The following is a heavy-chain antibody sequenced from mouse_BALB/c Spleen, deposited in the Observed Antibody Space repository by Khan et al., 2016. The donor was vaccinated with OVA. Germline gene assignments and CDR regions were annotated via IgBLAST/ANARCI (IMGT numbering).Heavy chain of an antibody. J-gene: IGHJ4*01. CDR3: ARDGNYLDY. Sequence: EVQLQESGPDLVKPSQSLSLTCTVTGYSITSGYSWHWIRQFPENKLEWMGYIYYRGSLNYNPSLKSRISITRATSKNHFFLQLKSVTTEDAATYYCARDGNYLDYWGQGTSVTVSS. D-gene: IGHD2-1*01. CDR2: IYYRGSL. V-gene: IGHV3-1*02. CDR1: GYSITSGYS.